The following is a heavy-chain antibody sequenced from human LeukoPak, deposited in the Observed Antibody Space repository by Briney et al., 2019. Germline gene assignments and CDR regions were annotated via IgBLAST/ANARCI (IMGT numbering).Heavy chain of an antibody. CDR3: ARDQKVGAFDI. D-gene: IGHD1-26*01. J-gene: IGHJ3*02. V-gene: IGHV1-46*01. CDR2: INPSGGTT. CDR1: GYTFTNYY. Sequence: GASVKVSCKASGYTFTNYYLHWVRQAPGQGLEWMGIINPSGGTTSYAQKFQGRVTMTRDTSTSAVYMELSSLRSEDTAVYYCARDQKVGAFDIWGQGTMVTVSS.